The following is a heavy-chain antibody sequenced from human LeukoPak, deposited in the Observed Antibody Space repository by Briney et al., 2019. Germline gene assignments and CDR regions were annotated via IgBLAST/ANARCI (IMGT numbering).Heavy chain of an antibody. CDR1: GFPFSPYW. CDR3: AKDMHYDFWSGPGGAFDI. Sequence: GGSLRLSCEASGFPFSPYWMSWVRQAPGKGLEWVANIKQDGTEKYYVDSVKGRFTISRDNAKNSVHLQMNSLRAEDTAVYYCAKDMHYDFWSGPGGAFDIWGQGTMVTVSS. V-gene: IGHV3-7*03. D-gene: IGHD3-3*01. CDR2: IKQDGTEK. J-gene: IGHJ3*02.